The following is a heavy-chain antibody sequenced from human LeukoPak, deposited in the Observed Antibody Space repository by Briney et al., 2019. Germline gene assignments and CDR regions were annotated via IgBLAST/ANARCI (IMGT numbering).Heavy chain of an antibody. CDR1: GYTFTGYY. Sequence: GASVKVSCKASGYTFTGYYMHWVRQAPGQGLEWMGWINPNSGGTNYAQRFQGRVTMTRDTSISTAYMELSRLRSDDTAVYYCAGDRPLYSSGWYVKYYYYYMDVWGKGTTVTVSS. D-gene: IGHD6-19*01. CDR2: INPNSGGT. CDR3: AGDRPLYSSGWYVKYYYYYMDV. J-gene: IGHJ6*03. V-gene: IGHV1-2*02.